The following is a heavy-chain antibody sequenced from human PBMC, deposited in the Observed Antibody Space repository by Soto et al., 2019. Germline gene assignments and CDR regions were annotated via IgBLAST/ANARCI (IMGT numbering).Heavy chain of an antibody. Sequence: QLQLQESGSGLVKPSQTLSLTCAVSGGSISSGGYSWSWIRQPPGKGLEWIGYIYHSGSTYYNPSLRSRVTISVDRSKNQFSLKLSSVTAADTAVYYCARGSDSSGYYTNDYWGQGTLVTVSS. J-gene: IGHJ4*02. V-gene: IGHV4-30-2*01. CDR2: IYHSGST. CDR3: ARGSDSSGYYTNDY. CDR1: GGSISSGGYS. D-gene: IGHD3-22*01.